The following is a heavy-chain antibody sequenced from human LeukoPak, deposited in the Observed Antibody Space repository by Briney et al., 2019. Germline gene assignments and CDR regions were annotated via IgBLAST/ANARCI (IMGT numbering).Heavy chain of an antibody. Sequence: TSETLSLTCTVSGGSISSYYWNGMRQPPGKGLEWIGYLYNSGSTNYNPSLKSRLTISLDMSKNQLSLKLTSVTAADTAVYYCARGVTSPLDALDIWVEGTTVTVSS. CDR1: GGSISSYY. CDR3: ARGVTSPLDALDI. CDR2: LYNSGST. D-gene: IGHD3-10*01. V-gene: IGHV4-59*03. J-gene: IGHJ3*02.